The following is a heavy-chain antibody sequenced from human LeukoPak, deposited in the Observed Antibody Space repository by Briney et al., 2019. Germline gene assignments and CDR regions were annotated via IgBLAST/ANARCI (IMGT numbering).Heavy chain of an antibody. Sequence: PSETLSLTCTVSGGSISGYYWSWIRQPPGKGLEWVGYIYYSGSINYNPSLKSRVTISVDMSNNQFSLNLRSVTDADTAVYYCARHYAFLIGGSSFDYWGQGILVTVSS. CDR3: ARHYAFLIGGSSFDY. J-gene: IGHJ4*02. V-gene: IGHV4-59*08. D-gene: IGHD3-16*01. CDR1: GGSISGYY. CDR2: IYYSGSI.